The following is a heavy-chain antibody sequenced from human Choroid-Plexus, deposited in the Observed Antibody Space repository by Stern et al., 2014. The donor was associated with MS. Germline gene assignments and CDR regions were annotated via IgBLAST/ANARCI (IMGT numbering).Heavy chain of an antibody. CDR1: GFTFGSCA. J-gene: IGHJ5*02. CDR3: AKDRQYLTYFFDH. CDR2: VSYDGSNK. D-gene: IGHD2/OR15-2a*01. V-gene: IGHV3-30*18. Sequence: VQLLGSGGGVVQPGRPLRLSCVASGFTFGSCAMHWVRQAPGKGLEWVAGVSYDGSNKYYADSVKGRFTISRDNSQNTLYMQMSSLRPEDTAVYYCAKDRQYLTYFFDHWGQGSLVTVSS.